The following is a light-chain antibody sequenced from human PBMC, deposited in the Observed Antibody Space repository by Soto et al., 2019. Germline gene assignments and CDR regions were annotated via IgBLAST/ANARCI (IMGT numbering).Light chain of an antibody. CDR1: SSDVGAYNF. Sequence: QSALTQPRSVSGSPGQSVTISCTGTSSDVGAYNFVSWYQQHPGRVPKLMIYDVSRRPSGVPDRFSGSKSGNTASLTISGLQADDEADYYCCSYAGSYTLVFCGGTKLTVL. V-gene: IGLV2-11*01. J-gene: IGLJ3*02. CDR3: CSYAGSYTLV. CDR2: DVS.